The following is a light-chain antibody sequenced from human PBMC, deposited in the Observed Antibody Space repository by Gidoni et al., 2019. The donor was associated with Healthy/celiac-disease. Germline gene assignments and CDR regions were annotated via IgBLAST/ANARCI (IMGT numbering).Light chain of an antibody. CDR3: QQSYSTHQ. CDR2: AAS. J-gene: IGKJ1*01. V-gene: IGKV1-39*01. CDR1: QSISSY. Sequence: DIQMTQSPSSLSASVGDRVTITCRASQSISSYLNWYQQKPGKAPKLLIYAASSLQSGVPSRFSGSGSGTDFTLTISSLQPEDFATYYCQQSYSTHQFXXXTKVEIK.